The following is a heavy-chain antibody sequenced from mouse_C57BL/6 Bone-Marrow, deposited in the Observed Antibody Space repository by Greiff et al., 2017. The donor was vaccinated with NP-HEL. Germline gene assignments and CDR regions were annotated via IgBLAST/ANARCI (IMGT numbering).Heavy chain of an antibody. CDR2: IRLKSDNYAT. CDR3: TGLIITTGSYYFDY. CDR1: GFTFSNYW. V-gene: IGHV6-3*01. D-gene: IGHD1-1*01. Sequence: EVMLVESGGGLVQPGGSMKLSCVASGFTFSNYWMNWVRQSPEKGLEWVAQIRLKSDNYATHYAESVKGRFTISRDDSKSSVYLQMNNLRAEDTGIYYCTGLIITTGSYYFDYWGQGTTLTVSS. J-gene: IGHJ2*01.